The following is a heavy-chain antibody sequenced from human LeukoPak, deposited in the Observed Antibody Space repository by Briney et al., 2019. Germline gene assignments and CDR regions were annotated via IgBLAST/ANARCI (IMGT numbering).Heavy chain of an antibody. J-gene: IGHJ4*02. CDR2: IKQDGSEK. Sequence: QPGGSLRLSCAASGFTFTSYWMSWVRQAPGKGLEWVANIKQDGSEKYYVDSVKGRFTISRDNTKNSLYLQMNSLRAEDMAVYYCARDQYYYDSSGYYYYFDYWGQGTLVTVSS. V-gene: IGHV3-7*04. D-gene: IGHD3-22*01. CDR1: GFTFTSYW. CDR3: ARDQYYYDSSGYYYYFDY.